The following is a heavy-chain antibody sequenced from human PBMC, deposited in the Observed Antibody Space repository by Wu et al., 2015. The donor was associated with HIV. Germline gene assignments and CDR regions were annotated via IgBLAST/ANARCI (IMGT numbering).Heavy chain of an antibody. V-gene: IGHV1-69*15. D-gene: IGHD5-18*01. CDR2: LIPMYGTA. CDR1: GGTFSSHA. J-gene: IGHJ4*02. Sequence: QVQLVQSGAEVKKPGSSVKVSCKTSGGTFSSHAINWVRQAPGQGLEWMGRLIPMYGTANYAQKFQGRVTITADESTSTAYMDVNTLRSEDTAVYFCAGGGGRTSMDPFDYWGQGTLVTVSS. CDR3: AGGGGRTSMDPFDY.